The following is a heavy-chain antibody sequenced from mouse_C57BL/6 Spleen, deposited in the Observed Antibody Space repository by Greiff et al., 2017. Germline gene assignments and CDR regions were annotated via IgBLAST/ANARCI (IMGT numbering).Heavy chain of an antibody. V-gene: IGHV1-54*01. CDR3: ARDDYPEGAMDY. CDR2: INPGSGGT. J-gene: IGHJ4*01. D-gene: IGHD2-4*01. CDR1: GYAFTNYL. Sequence: VQLQQSGAELVRPGTSVKVSCKASGYAFTNYLIEWVKQRPGQGLAWIGVINPGSGGTNYNEKFKGKATLTADKSSSTAYMQLSSLTSEDSAVYFCARDDYPEGAMDYWGQGTSVTVSS.